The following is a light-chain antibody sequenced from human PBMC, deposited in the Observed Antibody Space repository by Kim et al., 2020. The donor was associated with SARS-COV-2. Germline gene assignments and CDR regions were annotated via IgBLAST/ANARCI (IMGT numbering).Light chain of an antibody. J-gene: IGLJ1*01. Sequence: GQRVTISCSGSGSNIGSNTVNWYQQVPGSVPRLLIYSNIGRPSEVPDRFSGSKSDTSASLAISGLQSEDEADYYCATWDDSLNGDVFGTGTKVTVL. CDR3: ATWDDSLNGDV. V-gene: IGLV1-44*01. CDR2: SNI. CDR1: GSNIGSNT.